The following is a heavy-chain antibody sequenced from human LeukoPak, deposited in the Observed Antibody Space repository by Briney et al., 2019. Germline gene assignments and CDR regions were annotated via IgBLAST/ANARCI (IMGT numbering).Heavy chain of an antibody. CDR1: GGSISSYH. J-gene: IGHJ4*02. D-gene: IGHD3-9*01. CDR3: ARGNGILTGYYSTFDY. Sequence: PSETLSLTCSVSGGSISSYHWSWIRQPPGKGLEWIGYIYYSGSANCNPSLKSRVTISVDMSKNQFSLKLSSVTAADTAVYYCARGNGILTGYYSTFDYWGQGTLVTVSS. V-gene: IGHV4-59*01. CDR2: IYYSGSA.